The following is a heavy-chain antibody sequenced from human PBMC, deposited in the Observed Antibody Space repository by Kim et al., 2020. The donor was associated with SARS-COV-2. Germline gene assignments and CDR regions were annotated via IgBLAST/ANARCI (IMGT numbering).Heavy chain of an antibody. J-gene: IGHJ4*02. CDR2: ST. Sequence: STYYADSVKGRFTISRDNSKNTLYLQMNSLRAEDTAVYYCANLHNIRWDYWGQGTLVTVSS. V-gene: IGHV3-23*01. CDR3: ANLHNIRWDY. D-gene: IGHD1-20*01.